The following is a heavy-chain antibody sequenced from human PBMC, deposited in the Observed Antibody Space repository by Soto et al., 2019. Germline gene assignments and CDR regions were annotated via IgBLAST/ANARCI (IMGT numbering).Heavy chain of an antibody. CDR3: GRVGQLVSWWFAC. CDR1: GGSISSSNW. D-gene: IGHD6-13*01. Sequence: QVQLQESGPGLVKPSGTLSLTCAVSGGSISSSNWWSWVRQPPGKGLEWIGANTHSGSSNYNPSLKRRVTMSVNKSKNQLFLKMSSVTAADTAVYCCGRVGQLVSWWFACWGQRTLVTVSS. J-gene: IGHJ5*01. CDR2: NTHSGSS. V-gene: IGHV4-4*01.